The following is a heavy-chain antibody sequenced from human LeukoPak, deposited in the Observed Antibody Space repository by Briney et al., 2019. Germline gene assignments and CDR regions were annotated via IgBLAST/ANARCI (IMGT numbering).Heavy chain of an antibody. CDR1: GYTFTSYG. CDR2: MNPNSGNT. CDR3: ARPPTNYYGSGSYYYGMDV. V-gene: IGHV1-8*02. D-gene: IGHD3-10*01. J-gene: IGHJ6*02. Sequence: ASVKVSCKASGYTFTSYGISWVRQAPGQGLEWMGWMNPNSGNTGYAQKFQGRVTMTRNTSISTAYMELSSLRSEDTAVYYCARPPTNYYGSGSYYYGMDVWGQGTTVTVSS.